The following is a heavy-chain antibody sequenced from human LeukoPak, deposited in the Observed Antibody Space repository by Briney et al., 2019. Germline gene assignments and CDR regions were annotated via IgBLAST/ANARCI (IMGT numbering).Heavy chain of an antibody. D-gene: IGHD3-22*01. CDR1: GGSISSGDYY. CDR2: IYYSGST. CDR3: ARVAYSDSSGYFFDY. J-gene: IGHJ4*02. Sequence: PSETLSLTCTVSGGSISSGDYYWSWIRQPPGKGLEWIGYIYYSGSTYYNPSLKSRVTISVDTSKNQFSLKLSSVTAADTAVYCCARVAYSDSSGYFFDYWGQGTLVTVSS. V-gene: IGHV4-30-4*01.